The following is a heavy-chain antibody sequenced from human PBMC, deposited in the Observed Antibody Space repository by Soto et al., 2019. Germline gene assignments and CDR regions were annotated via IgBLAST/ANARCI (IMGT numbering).Heavy chain of an antibody. CDR1: GCSFNTGGYY. CDR3: ARMPFGAFDS. J-gene: IGHJ4*02. V-gene: IGHV4-31*03. Sequence: TLSLTCTVAGCSFNTGGYYWSWVRQRPEKGLEWIGYVYDSGHTYYNPSLKSRPAISLDTSKSQFSLKLSSVTAADTALYFCARMPFGAFDSSGQGILATVSS. D-gene: IGHD3-3*01. CDR2: VYDSGHT.